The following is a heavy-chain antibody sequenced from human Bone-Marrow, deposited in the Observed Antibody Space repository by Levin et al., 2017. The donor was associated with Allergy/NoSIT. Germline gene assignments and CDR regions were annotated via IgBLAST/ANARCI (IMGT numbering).Heavy chain of an antibody. J-gene: IGHJ4*02. CDR2: IYYSGST. V-gene: IGHV4-39*01. Sequence: SETLSLTCTVSGGSISSSSYYWGWIRQPPGKGLEWIGSIYYSGSTYYNPSLKSRVTISVDTSKNQFSLKLSSVTAADTAVYYCAAPFWSGYSRGMRGYWGQGTLVTVSS. CDR3: AAPFWSGYSRGMRGY. CDR1: GGSISSSSYY. D-gene: IGHD3-3*01.